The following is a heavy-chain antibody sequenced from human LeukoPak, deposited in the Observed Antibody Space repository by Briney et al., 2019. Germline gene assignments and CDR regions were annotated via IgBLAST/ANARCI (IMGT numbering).Heavy chain of an antibody. CDR2: IKQDGSEK. D-gene: IGHD1-1*01. CDR1: GFTFSTYW. J-gene: IGHJ4*02. V-gene: IGHV3-7*01. CDR3: ARGSNWAFDY. Sequence: GGSLRLSCEASGFTFSTYWMRWVRQAPGTGLEWVANIKQDGSEKYYVDSVKGRFTISRDNAKNSLYLQLNSLRVEDTALYYCARGSNWAFDYWGQGSLVTVSS.